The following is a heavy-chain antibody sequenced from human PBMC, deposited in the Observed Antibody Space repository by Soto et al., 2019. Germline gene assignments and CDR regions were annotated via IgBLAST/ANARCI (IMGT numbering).Heavy chain of an antibody. Sequence: GASVKVSCKASGYTFTSYGISWVRQAPGQGLEWMGWISGEGDNTNYAQKLQGRVTMTTDTSTSTAYMELRSLRSDDTAVYYCARVTAVADLPGFLWFDPWGQGTLVTVSS. CDR3: ARVTAVADLPGFLWFDP. J-gene: IGHJ5*02. V-gene: IGHV1-18*04. CDR2: ISGEGDNT. CDR1: GYTFTSYG. D-gene: IGHD6-19*01.